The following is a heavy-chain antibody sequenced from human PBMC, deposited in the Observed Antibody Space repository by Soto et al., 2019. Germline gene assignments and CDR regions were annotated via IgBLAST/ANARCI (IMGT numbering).Heavy chain of an antibody. V-gene: IGHV4-39*01. J-gene: IGHJ6*03. D-gene: IGHD1-1*01. Sequence: SETLSLTCTVSGGRISSSYYWTWIRQPPGMGLEWIGSIYYSGNTYYNPSLKSRVTISVDMSKNQFSLKLNSVTATDTAVYYCARPGGTIYYYYYMDVWGKGTTVTVSS. CDR2: IYYSGNT. CDR3: ARPGGTIYYYYYMDV. CDR1: GGRISSSYY.